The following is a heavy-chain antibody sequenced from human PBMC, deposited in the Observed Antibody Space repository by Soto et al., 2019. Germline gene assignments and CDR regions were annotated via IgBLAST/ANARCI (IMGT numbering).Heavy chain of an antibody. V-gene: IGHV3-74*01. CDR1: GFTFSSYG. CDR3: ARSTGP. CDR2: INSDGSNT. Sequence: GGSLRLSCAASGFTFSSYGMHWVRHAPGKGLVWVSRINSDGSNTSYADSVMVRYKITRDNAENTHYLQVYSLRAEDTAVYYCARSTGPWGQGTLVTVSS. J-gene: IGHJ5*02.